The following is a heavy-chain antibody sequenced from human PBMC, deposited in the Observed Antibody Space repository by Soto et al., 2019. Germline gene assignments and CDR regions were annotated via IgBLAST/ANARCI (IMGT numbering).Heavy chain of an antibody. CDR1: GFTFSSYA. CDR2: ISYDGSNK. Sequence: GGSLRLSCAASGFTFSSYAMHWVRQAPGKGLEWVAVISYDGSNKYYADSVKGRFTIARDNSKNTRYVQMNRLRAEDTAVYYCASAYYYDISVYYRGSPRFYPGSKGTLVTAPS. CDR3: ASAYYYDISVYYRGSPRFYP. J-gene: IGHJ5*02. V-gene: IGHV3-30-3*01. D-gene: IGHD3-22*01.